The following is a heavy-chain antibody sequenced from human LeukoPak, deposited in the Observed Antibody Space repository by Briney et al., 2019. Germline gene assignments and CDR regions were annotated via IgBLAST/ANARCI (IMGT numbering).Heavy chain of an antibody. D-gene: IGHD6-6*01. J-gene: IGHJ4*02. CDR2: INPTGGST. V-gene: IGHV1-46*01. CDR3: ARTAARRFDY. Sequence: ASVKVSCTASGYTFPSYFMHWVRQAPGQGLEWMGIINPTGGSTTYAQKFQGRVTMTRDTSTSTVYMELSSLRSDDTAVYYCARTAARRFDYWGQGTLVTISS. CDR1: GYTFPSYF.